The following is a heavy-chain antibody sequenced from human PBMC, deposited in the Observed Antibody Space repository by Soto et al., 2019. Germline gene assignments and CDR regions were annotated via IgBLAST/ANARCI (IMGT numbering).Heavy chain of an antibody. CDR1: GYSFTNYW. Sequence: PGESLKISCKGSGYSFTNYWIGWVRQMPGKGLEWMGIIYPGHSDTRYSPSFQGQVTISADKSINTAYLQWSSLTASDTAMYYCARAPATGGVYFDYWGQGALVTVSS. V-gene: IGHV5-51*01. D-gene: IGHD6-13*01. CDR3: ARAPATGGVYFDY. J-gene: IGHJ4*02. CDR2: IYPGHSDT.